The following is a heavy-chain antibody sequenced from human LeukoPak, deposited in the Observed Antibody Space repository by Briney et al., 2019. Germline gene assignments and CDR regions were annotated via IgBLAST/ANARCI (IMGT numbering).Heavy chain of an antibody. CDR2: ISSSGSTI. CDR3: ARGPHPYSSGWYHFDY. V-gene: IGHV3-48*03. D-gene: IGHD6-19*01. J-gene: IGHJ4*02. CDR1: GFTFSSYE. Sequence: GGSLRLSCAASGFTFSSYEMNWVRQAPGKGLEWVSHISSSGSTIYYADSVKGRFTISRDNARNSLYLQMNSLRGEDTAVYYCARGPHPYSSGWYHFDYWGQGTLVTVSS.